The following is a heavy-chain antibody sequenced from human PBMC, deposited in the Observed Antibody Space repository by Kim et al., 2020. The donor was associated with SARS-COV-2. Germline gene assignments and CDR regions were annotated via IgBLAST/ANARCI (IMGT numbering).Heavy chain of an antibody. CDR3: ARHRGYYYGSGSYDDLDY. Sequence: SETLSLTCTVSGGSISSYYWSWIRQPPGKGLEWIGYIYYSGSTNYNPSLKSRVTISVDTSKNQFSLKLSSVTAADTAVYYCARHRGYYYGSGSYDDLDYWGQGSLVTVSS. CDR1: GGSISSYY. CDR2: IYYSGST. D-gene: IGHD3-10*01. V-gene: IGHV4-59*08. J-gene: IGHJ4*02.